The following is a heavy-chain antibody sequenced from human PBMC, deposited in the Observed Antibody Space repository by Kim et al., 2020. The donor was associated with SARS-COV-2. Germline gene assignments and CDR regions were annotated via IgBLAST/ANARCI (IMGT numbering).Heavy chain of an antibody. J-gene: IGHJ4*02. D-gene: IGHD3-3*01. Sequence: YNPPLSRRVTKSMDTSKNQFSMRLTSVTASDTAIYYCARLESGTLTFFDYWGQGTLVTVSS. CDR3: ARLESGTLTFFDY. V-gene: IGHV4-39*01.